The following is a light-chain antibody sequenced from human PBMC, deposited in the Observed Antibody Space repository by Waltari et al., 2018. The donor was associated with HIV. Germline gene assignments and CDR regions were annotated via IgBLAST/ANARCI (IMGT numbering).Light chain of an antibody. CDR2: AAS. Sequence: DIQMTQSPSSLSASVGDRVTITCRASQTISSSLNWYQQKPGKAPNLLIYAASSLQSGVLARFSGSGDGRDFTLTISSLQTEDFATYFCQQSYSTPRNFGQGTKLEIK. CDR1: QTISSS. CDR3: QQSYSTPRN. V-gene: IGKV1-39*01. J-gene: IGKJ2*01.